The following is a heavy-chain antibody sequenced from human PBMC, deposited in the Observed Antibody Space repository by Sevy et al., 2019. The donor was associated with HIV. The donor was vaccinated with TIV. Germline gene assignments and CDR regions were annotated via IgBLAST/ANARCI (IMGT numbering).Heavy chain of an antibody. CDR1: GFTFHSHA. D-gene: IGHD2-2*02. Sequence: GGSLRLSCVDSGFTFHSHAMHWVRQAPGKGLEWVAGTSYDGRDKFNVDSVNGRFVISRDNSRNRLYLHLNNLTTEDTALYYCARDRGGPPTAVLYFVNLWGQGTLVTVSS. CDR2: TSYDGRDK. CDR3: ARDRGGPPTAVLYFVNL. J-gene: IGHJ5*02. V-gene: IGHV3-30*09.